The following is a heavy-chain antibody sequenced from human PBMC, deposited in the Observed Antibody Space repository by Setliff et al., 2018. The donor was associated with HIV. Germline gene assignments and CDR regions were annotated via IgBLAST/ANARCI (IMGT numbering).Heavy chain of an antibody. D-gene: IGHD3-16*01. CDR1: GGAFSSYA. CDR2: IIPMYGPA. V-gene: IGHV1-69*06. J-gene: IGHJ6*03. Sequence: SVKVSCKASGGAFSSYALSWVRQAPGQGLEWMGGIIPMYGPAHYAQKFQGRVTFTADKSTSTVYMELSSLRSEDTAVYYCARCGAGEWHLYMDVRGKGTAVTVSS. CDR3: ARCGAGEWHLYMDV.